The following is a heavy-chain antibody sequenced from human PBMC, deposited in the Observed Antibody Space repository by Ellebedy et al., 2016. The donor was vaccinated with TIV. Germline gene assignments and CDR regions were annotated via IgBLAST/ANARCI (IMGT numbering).Heavy chain of an antibody. V-gene: IGHV3-30*03. CDR3: ATAEWELPGYHRGPFDY. Sequence: PGGSLRLSCAASGFTFSSYGMHWVRQAPGKGLEWVAVISYDGSNKYYADSVKGRFTISRDNSKNTLYLQMNSLRADDTAVYYCATAEWELPGYHRGPFDYWGQGTLVTVSS. CDR2: ISYDGSNK. D-gene: IGHD1-26*01. CDR1: GFTFSSYG. J-gene: IGHJ4*02.